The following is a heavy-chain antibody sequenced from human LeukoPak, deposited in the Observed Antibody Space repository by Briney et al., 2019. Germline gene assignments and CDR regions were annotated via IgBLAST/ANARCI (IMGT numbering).Heavy chain of an antibody. J-gene: IGHJ4*02. V-gene: IGHV3-30-3*01. CDR3: TSTWIQLCPPATFDS. CDR2: ISFDGSNK. CDR1: GFTFSTYA. D-gene: IGHD5-18*01. Sequence: PGGSLRLSCVASGFTFSTYAMHWVRQAPGKGLEWVAVISFDGSNKYYADSVKGRFTISRDNSKNTLYLQMNSLRAEDTAVYYCTSTWIQLCPPATFDSWGQGTLVTVSS.